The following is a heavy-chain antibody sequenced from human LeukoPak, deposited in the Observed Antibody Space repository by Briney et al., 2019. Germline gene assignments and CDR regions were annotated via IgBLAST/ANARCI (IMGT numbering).Heavy chain of an antibody. CDR2: ISSSSSYI. CDR1: GFTFSSYS. J-gene: IGHJ4*02. CDR3: ARDADSSSSGNFDY. Sequence: GGSLRLSCAASGFTFSSYSMNWVRQAPGKGLEWVSSISSSSSYIYYADSVKGRFTISRDNAKNSLYLQMNSLRAEDTAVYYCARDADSSSSGNFDYWGQGTLVTVSS. V-gene: IGHV3-21*01. D-gene: IGHD6-6*01.